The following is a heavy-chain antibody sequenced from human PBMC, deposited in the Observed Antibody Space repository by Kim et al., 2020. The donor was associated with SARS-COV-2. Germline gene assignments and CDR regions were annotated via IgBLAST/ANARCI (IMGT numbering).Heavy chain of an antibody. Sequence: SETLSLTCTVSGGSISSGGYYWSWIRQHPGKGLEWIGYIYYSGSTYYNPSLKSRVTISVDTSKNQFSLKLSSVTAADTAVYYCARATEYYDILTGYYLDYWGQGTLVTVSS. CDR2: IYYSGST. CDR3: ARATEYYDILTGYYLDY. J-gene: IGHJ4*02. V-gene: IGHV4-31*03. D-gene: IGHD3-9*01. CDR1: GGSISSGGYY.